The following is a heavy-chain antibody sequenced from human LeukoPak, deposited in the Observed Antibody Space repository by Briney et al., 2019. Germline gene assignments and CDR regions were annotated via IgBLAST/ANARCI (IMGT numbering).Heavy chain of an antibody. CDR3: ARTNMLDY. V-gene: IGHV1-2*02. D-gene: IGHD2-8*01. CDR2: INSNSGGT. J-gene: IGHJ4*02. CDR1: VCPFTNYY. Sequence: ASLKVSCKASVCPFTNYYMHWVRQAPGQGLEWMGWINSNSGGTNYAQNFQGRVTMTMDTSISTAYMELSSLTSDDTAVYYCARTNMLDYWGQGTLVTVSS.